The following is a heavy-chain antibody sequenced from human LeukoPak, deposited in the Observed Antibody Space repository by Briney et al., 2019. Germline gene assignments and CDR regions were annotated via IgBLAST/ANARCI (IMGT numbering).Heavy chain of an antibody. Sequence: GGSLRLSCAASGFTFSSYAMRWVRQAPGKGLEWVSAISGSGGSTYYADSVKGRFTISRDNSKNTLYLQMNSLRAEDTAVYYCAKAGYSGYDGGDYFDYWGQGTLVTVSS. CDR1: GFTFSSYA. J-gene: IGHJ4*02. CDR3: AKAGYSGYDGGDYFDY. V-gene: IGHV3-23*01. CDR2: ISGSGGST. D-gene: IGHD5-12*01.